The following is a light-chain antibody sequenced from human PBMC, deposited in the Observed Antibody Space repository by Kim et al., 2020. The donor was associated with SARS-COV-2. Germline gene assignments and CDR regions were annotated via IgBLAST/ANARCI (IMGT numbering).Light chain of an antibody. CDR1: QSVSTY. J-gene: IGKJ5*01. Sequence: VVRQSPATLSLPPGQRATLSCRASQSVSTYLAWYQQRPGQAPRLLIYDASKRATGIPARFSGSGSGTDFTLTIGTLEPEDSAVYYCQQRGNFGQGARLEIK. V-gene: IGKV3-11*01. CDR3: QQRGN. CDR2: DAS.